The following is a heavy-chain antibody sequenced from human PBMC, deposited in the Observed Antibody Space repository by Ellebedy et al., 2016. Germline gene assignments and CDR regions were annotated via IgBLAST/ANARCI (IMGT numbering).Heavy chain of an antibody. J-gene: IGHJ4*02. CDR3: ARGYETRFDY. D-gene: IGHD3-16*01. CDR2: ISYDGSNK. CDR1: GFTFSSYG. V-gene: IGHV3-30-3*01. Sequence: GESLKISXAASGFTFSSYGIHWVRQAPGKGLEWVAVISYDGSNKYYADSVKGRFTISRDNSKNTLYLQMNSLRAEDTAVYYCARGYETRFDYWGQGTLVTVSS.